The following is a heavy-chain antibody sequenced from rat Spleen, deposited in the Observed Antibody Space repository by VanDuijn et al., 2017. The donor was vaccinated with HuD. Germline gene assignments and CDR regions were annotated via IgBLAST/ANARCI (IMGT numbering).Heavy chain of an antibody. D-gene: IGHD1-2*01. CDR3: AQDGKIYYYSSYIYPYWYFDF. CDR2: ITSGGSNT. CDR1: GFTFSSFA. J-gene: IGHJ1*01. Sequence: EVQLVESGGGLVQPGRSLKLSCAASGFTFSSFAMAWVRQAPKKGLEWVATITSGGSNTYYPDSVKGRFTISRDNAKSTLYLQMDSLRSEDTATYYCAQDGKIYYYSSYIYPYWYFDFWGPGTMVTVSS. V-gene: IGHV5-25*01.